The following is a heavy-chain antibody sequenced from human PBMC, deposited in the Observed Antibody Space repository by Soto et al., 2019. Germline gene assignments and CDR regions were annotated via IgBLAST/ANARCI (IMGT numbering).Heavy chain of an antibody. V-gene: IGHV3-21*01. Sequence: LRLSCAASGFTFSSYSMNWVRQAPGKGLEWVSSISSSSSYIYYADSVKGRLTISRDNAKNSLYLQMNSLRAEDTAVYYCARDRSSSWYRNWFDPWGQGTLVTVSS. CDR2: ISSSSSYI. CDR3: ARDRSSSWYRNWFDP. D-gene: IGHD6-13*01. CDR1: GFTFSSYS. J-gene: IGHJ5*02.